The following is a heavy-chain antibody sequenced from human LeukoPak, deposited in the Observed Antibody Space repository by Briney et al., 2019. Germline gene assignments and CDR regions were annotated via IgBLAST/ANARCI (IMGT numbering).Heavy chain of an antibody. V-gene: IGHV6-1*01. D-gene: IGHD6-19*01. CDR3: ARQLRGEAVAGHLQPFDY. J-gene: IGHJ4*02. Sequence: SQTLSLTCVISGYSVSSNNAAWNWIRQSPSRGLEWLGRTYYRSKWYKDYAVSVKSRITINPDTSKNQFSLKLSSVTAADTAVYFCARQLRGEAVAGHLQPFDYWGQGTLVTVSS. CDR2: TYYRSKWYK. CDR1: GYSVSSNNAA.